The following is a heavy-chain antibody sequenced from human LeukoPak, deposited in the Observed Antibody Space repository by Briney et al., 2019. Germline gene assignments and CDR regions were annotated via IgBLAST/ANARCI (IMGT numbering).Heavy chain of an antibody. CDR3: ARLPGYCSSTSCYLDY. D-gene: IGHD2-2*01. J-gene: IGHJ4*02. CDR1: GFTFSNYY. CDR2: ISSSSSYI. V-gene: IGHV3-21*01. Sequence: GGSLRLSCAASGFTFSNYYMSWVRQAPGEGLEWVSSISSSSSYIYYADSVKGRFTISRDNAKNSLYLQMNSLRAEDTAVYYCARLPGYCSSTSCYLDYWGQGTLVTVSS.